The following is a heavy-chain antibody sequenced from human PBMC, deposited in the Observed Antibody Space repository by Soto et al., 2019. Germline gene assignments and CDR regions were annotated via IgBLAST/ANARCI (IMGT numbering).Heavy chain of an antibody. CDR3: ARLPGGSATLEWLPTRPPRYYMDV. CDR2: ISAYNGNT. CDR1: GYTFTSYG. D-gene: IGHD3-3*01. V-gene: IGHV1-18*01. J-gene: IGHJ6*03. Sequence: ASVKVSCKASGYTFTSYGISWVRQAPGQGLEWMGWISAYNGNTNYAQKLQGRVTMTTDTSTSTAYMELRSLRSDDTAVYYCARLPGGSATLEWLPTRPPRYYMDVWGKGTTVTVSS.